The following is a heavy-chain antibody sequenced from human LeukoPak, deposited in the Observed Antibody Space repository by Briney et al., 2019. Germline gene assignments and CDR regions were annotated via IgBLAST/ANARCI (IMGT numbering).Heavy chain of an antibody. V-gene: IGHV4-39*01. CDR3: SRRPRIAVAGPPFDY. J-gene: IGHJ4*02. CDR1: GGSINTSNYG. Sequence: SETLSLTCTVSGGSINTSNYGWGWIRQPPGKGLEWIGTIYYSGSTYYNPSLKSRVTISVDTSQNQFSLKLTSVTAADTAVYYCSRRPRIAVAGPPFDYWGQGTLVTVSS. CDR2: IYYSGST. D-gene: IGHD6-19*01.